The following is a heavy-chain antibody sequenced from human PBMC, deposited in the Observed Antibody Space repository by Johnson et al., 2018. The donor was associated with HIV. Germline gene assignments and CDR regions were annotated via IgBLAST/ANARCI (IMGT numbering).Heavy chain of an antibody. D-gene: IGHD5-24*01. CDR1: GFTFSNYA. V-gene: IGHV3-30*04. J-gene: IGHJ3*01. CDR2: ISYDGSNK. Sequence: QVQLVESGGGVVQPGRSLRLSCAASGFTFSNYAMHWVRQAPGKGLEWVALISYDGSNKYYADSVKGRFTISRDNSKNTLYLQMNSLRVEDTAMYYCARDGPWLQSQRDAFDVWGQGTMVIVSS. CDR3: ARDGPWLQSQRDAFDV.